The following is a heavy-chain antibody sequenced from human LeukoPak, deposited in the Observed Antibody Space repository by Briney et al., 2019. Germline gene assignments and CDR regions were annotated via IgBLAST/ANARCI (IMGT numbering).Heavy chain of an antibody. CDR3: ARGPVRGVITYYYMDV. CDR2: ISSSNNTI. CDR1: GFTFSSYS. D-gene: IGHD3-10*01. J-gene: IGHJ6*03. V-gene: IGHV3-48*01. Sequence: GGSLRLSCAASGFTFSSYSMNWVRQAPGKGLEWVSYISSSNNTIYYADSVKGRFTISGDNAKNSLYLQMNSLRAEDTAVYYCARGPVRGVITYYYMDVWGKGTTVTVSS.